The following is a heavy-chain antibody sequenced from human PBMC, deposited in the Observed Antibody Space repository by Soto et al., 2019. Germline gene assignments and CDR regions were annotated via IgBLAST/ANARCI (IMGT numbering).Heavy chain of an antibody. Sequence: GGSLRLSCEASGFTFSSYATSWVRQAAGKGLEWVSAISGSGGSTYYADSVKGRFTISRDNSKNTLYLQMNNLRAEDTAVYYCATNVGYSSPREGLDYWGQGTLVTVSS. CDR3: ATNVGYSSPREGLDY. D-gene: IGHD6-13*01. CDR1: GFTFSSYA. V-gene: IGHV3-23*01. J-gene: IGHJ4*02. CDR2: ISGSGGST.